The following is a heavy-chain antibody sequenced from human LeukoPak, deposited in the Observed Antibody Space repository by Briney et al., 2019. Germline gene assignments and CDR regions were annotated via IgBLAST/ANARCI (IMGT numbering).Heavy chain of an antibody. CDR2: IYSGGST. D-gene: IGHD1-26*01. CDR1: GFTVSSNY. V-gene: IGHV3-53*01. Sequence: GGSLRLSCAASGFTVSSNYMSWVRQAPGKGLEWVSVIYSGGSTYYADSVKGRFTISRDNSKSTLYIQMNSLRAEDTAVYYCTTLLRWEQLGGSHWGQGTLVTVSS. CDR3: TTLLRWEQLGGSH. J-gene: IGHJ4*02.